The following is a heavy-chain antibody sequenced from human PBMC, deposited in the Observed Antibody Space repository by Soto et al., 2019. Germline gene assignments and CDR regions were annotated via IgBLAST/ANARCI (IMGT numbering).Heavy chain of an antibody. Sequence: EVQLLESGGGLVQPGGSLRLSCAASGFTFSSYAMSWVRQAPGKGLEWVSSISDSGGSSYYGHSVKGRFTISRDNSKNTLYLQMNNLRAEDTAVYFCARAAADYGFWSGYLYWGQGTLVSVSS. D-gene: IGHD3-3*01. CDR2: ISDSGGSS. J-gene: IGHJ4*02. CDR3: ARAAADYGFWSGYLY. CDR1: GFTFSSYA. V-gene: IGHV3-23*02.